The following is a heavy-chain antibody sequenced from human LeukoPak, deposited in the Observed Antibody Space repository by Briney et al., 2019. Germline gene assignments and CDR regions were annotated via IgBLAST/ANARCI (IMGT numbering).Heavy chain of an antibody. Sequence: GGSLRLSCAASGFTFSSYGMHWVRQAPGKGLEWAAFIRYDGSNKYYADSVKGRFTISRDNSKNTLYLQMNSLRAEDTAVYYCARVYYYGSGSQGSDYWGQGTLVTVSS. CDR1: GFTFSSYG. D-gene: IGHD3-10*01. J-gene: IGHJ4*02. CDR3: ARVYYYGSGSQGSDY. V-gene: IGHV3-30*02. CDR2: IRYDGSNK.